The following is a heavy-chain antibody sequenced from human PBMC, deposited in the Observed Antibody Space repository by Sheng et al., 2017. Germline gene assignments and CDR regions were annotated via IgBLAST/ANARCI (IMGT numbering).Heavy chain of an antibody. CDR2: ISSSSRTI. CDR3: AREEVSKFDY. J-gene: IGHJ4*02. V-gene: IGHV3-48*01. CDR1: GFTFSTYS. Sequence: EVQLVESGGGLVQPGGSLRVSCAASGFTFSTYSMNWVRQAPGKGLEWVSYISSSSRTINYADSVKGRFTISRDNAKNSLYLQMNSLRAEDTAVYYCAREEVSKFDYWGQGTLVTVSS.